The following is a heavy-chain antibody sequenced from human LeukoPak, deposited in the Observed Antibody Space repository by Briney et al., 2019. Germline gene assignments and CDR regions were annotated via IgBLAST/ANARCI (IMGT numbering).Heavy chain of an antibody. D-gene: IGHD3-10*01. Sequence: GGSLRLSCAASGFTFSSYGMHWVRQAPGKGLEWVAVIWYDGSNKYYADSVKGRFTISRDNSKNTLYLQMNSLRAEDTTVYYCARGTHLYYPWGQGTLVTVSS. CDR1: GFTFSSYG. CDR2: IWYDGSNK. V-gene: IGHV3-33*01. J-gene: IGHJ5*02. CDR3: ARGTHLYYP.